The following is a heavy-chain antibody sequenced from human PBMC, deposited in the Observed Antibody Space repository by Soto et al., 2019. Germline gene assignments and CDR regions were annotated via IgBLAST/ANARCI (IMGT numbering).Heavy chain of an antibody. CDR2: ISSSSSTI. D-gene: IGHD6-19*01. V-gene: IGHV3-48*01. Sequence: GGSLRLSCAASGFTFSSYSMNWVRQAPGKGLEWVSYISSSSSTIYYAESVKGRFTISRDNAKNSLYLQMNSLRAEDTAVYYCARDLLGSSGWYRGGAFDIWGQGTMVTVS. CDR1: GFTFSSYS. CDR3: ARDLLGSSGWYRGGAFDI. J-gene: IGHJ3*02.